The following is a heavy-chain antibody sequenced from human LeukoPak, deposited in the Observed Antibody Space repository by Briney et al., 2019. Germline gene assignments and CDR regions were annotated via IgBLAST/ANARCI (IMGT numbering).Heavy chain of an antibody. CDR1: GFTFSDYY. V-gene: IGHV3-11*04. CDR3: ARDFAAGQYYYDSSGSIGGY. J-gene: IGHJ4*02. Sequence: GGSLRLSRAASGFTFSDYYMSWIRQAPGKGLEWVSYISSSGSTIYYADSVKGRFTISRDNAKNSLYLQMNSLRAEDTAVYYCARDFAAGQYYYDSSGSIGGYWGQGILVTVSS. D-gene: IGHD3-22*01. CDR2: ISSSGSTI.